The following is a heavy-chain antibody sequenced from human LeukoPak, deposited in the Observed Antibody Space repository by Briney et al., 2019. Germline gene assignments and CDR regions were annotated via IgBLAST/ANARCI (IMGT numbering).Heavy chain of an antibody. CDR1: GGSISSYY. Sequence: PSETLSLTCTVSGGSISSYYWSWIRQPAGKGLEWIGRIYTSGSTNYNPSLKSRVTMLVDTSKNQFSLKLSSVTAADTAVYYCARDRESSSWYNYYYYYMDVWGKGTTVTISS. V-gene: IGHV4-4*07. J-gene: IGHJ6*03. CDR3: ARDRESSSWYNYYYYYMDV. CDR2: IYTSGST. D-gene: IGHD6-13*01.